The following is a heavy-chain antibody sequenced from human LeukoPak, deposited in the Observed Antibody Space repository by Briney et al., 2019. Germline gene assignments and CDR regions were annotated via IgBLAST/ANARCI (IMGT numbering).Heavy chain of an antibody. CDR2: INWNGGST. Sequence: GGSLRLSCAASGFTFDDYGMSWVRQAPGKGLERVSGINWNGGSTGYADSVKGRFTISRDNAKNSLYLQMNSLRAEDTALYYCARGMWSGPRVRYYYYMDVWGKGTTVTVSS. J-gene: IGHJ6*03. CDR1: GFTFDDYG. V-gene: IGHV3-20*04. D-gene: IGHD3-3*01. CDR3: ARGMWSGPRVRYYYYMDV.